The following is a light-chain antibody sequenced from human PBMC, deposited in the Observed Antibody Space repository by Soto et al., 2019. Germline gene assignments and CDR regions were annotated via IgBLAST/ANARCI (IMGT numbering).Light chain of an antibody. Sequence: DIQMTQSPSTLTASVGDRVTITCRASQSISSWLAWYQQKPGKAPKLLIYKASSLESGVPSRFSGSGSGTEFTLTISSLQPDDFATYYCQQYNSYSRTLGQGTQVEIK. CDR1: QSISSW. CDR2: KAS. CDR3: QQYNSYSRT. V-gene: IGKV1-5*03. J-gene: IGKJ1*01.